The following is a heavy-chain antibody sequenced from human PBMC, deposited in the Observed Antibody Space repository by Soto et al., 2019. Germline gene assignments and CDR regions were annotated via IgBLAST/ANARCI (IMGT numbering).Heavy chain of an antibody. CDR3: AKGEDSFGFTRFDF. V-gene: IGHV3-23*01. Sequence: WGSLRLSCAASGFTFSNYAMNWVRQAPGKGLEWVSGISGSTGNTYYADSLKGRFTISRDNSKNTVYLQMHSLRAEDTALYYCAKGEDSFGFTRFDFWGQGNLVTVSS. J-gene: IGHJ4*02. D-gene: IGHD5-18*01. CDR2: ISGSTGNT. CDR1: GFTFSNYA.